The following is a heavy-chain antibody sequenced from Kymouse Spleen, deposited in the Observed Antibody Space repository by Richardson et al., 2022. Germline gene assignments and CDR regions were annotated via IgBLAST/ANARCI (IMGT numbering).Heavy chain of an antibody. CDR3: ARGAQLVFDY. CDR1: GGSFSGYY. V-gene: IGHV4-34*01. CDR2: INHSGST. Sequence: QVQLQQWGAGLLKPSETLSLTCAVYGGSFSGYYWSWIRQPPGKGLEWIGEINHSGSTNYNPSLKSRVTISVDTSKNQFSLKLSSVTAADTAVYYCARGAQLVFDYWGQGTLVTVSS. J-gene: IGHJ4*02. D-gene: IGHD6-6*01.